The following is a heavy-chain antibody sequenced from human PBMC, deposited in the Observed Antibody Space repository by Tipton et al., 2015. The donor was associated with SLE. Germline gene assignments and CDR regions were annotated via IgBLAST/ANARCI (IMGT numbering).Heavy chain of an antibody. Sequence: TLSLTCAVYGGSFSGYYWSWIRQPPGKGLEWIGEINHSGSTNYNPSLKSRVTISVDTSKNQFSLQLNSVTPEDTAVYYCARVLGEMATIQYAFDIWGQGTMVTVSS. V-gene: IGHV4-34*01. CDR2: INHSGST. CDR3: ARVLGEMATIQYAFDI. J-gene: IGHJ3*02. D-gene: IGHD5-24*01. CDR1: GGSFSGYY.